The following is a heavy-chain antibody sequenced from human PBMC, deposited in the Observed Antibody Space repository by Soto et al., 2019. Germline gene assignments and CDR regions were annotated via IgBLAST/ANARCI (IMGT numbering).Heavy chain of an antibody. Sequence: SETLSLTCAVYGGFFSGHSWNWIRQSPGKGLEWIGDINHAGFTRYNPSLKSRVTISVDTSKNQFSLKLSSVTAADTAVYYCARVVGIASFDYWGQGTLVTVSS. V-gene: IGHV4-34*01. D-gene: IGHD6-13*01. CDR3: ARVVGIASFDY. CDR2: INHAGFT. J-gene: IGHJ4*02. CDR1: GGFFSGHS.